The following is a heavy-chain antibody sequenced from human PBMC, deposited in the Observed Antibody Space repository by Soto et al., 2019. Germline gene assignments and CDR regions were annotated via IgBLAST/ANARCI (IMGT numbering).Heavy chain of an antibody. D-gene: IGHD3-22*01. CDR1: GFTFSSYI. CDR2: ISSSSSYI. Sequence: PGGSLRLSCAASGFTFSSYIMNWVRQAPGKGLEWVSSISSSSSYIYYADSVKGRFTISRDNAKNSLYLQMNSLRAEDTAVYYCARDEYYYDSSGSDAFDIWGQGTMVTVSS. CDR3: ARDEYYYDSSGSDAFDI. J-gene: IGHJ3*02. V-gene: IGHV3-21*01.